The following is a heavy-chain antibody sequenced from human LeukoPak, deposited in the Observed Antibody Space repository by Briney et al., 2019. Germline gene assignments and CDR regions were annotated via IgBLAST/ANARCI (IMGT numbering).Heavy chain of an antibody. J-gene: IGHJ4*02. CDR3: AKSGDYLGDY. V-gene: IGHV4-4*02. D-gene: IGHD1-26*01. Sequence: SGTLSLTCAVSGGSISTNNWWSWVRQPPGKGLEWIGEIYHTGSTNYSPSLRSRVTMSIDKSNNQFSLNLNSVTAADTAVYYCAKSGDYLGDYWGQGTLVTVSS. CDR1: GGSISTNNW. CDR2: IYHTGST.